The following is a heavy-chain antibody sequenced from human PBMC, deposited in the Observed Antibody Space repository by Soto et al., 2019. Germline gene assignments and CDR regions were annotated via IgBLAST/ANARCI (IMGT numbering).Heavy chain of an antibody. J-gene: IGHJ5*02. CDR3: AIDNQDILTVRRNYPLFDP. D-gene: IGHD3-9*01. CDR2: IYYSGST. CDR1: GGFMRSYY. Sequence: LSLTCSVPGGFMRSYYWSWIRHPPGKGLEWIGYIYYSGSTNYNPSLKSRVTISVDMSKNQFSLKLSSVAAADTAVYYCAIDNQDILTVRRNYPLFDPLVQGNLVTVSS. V-gene: IGHV4-59*01.